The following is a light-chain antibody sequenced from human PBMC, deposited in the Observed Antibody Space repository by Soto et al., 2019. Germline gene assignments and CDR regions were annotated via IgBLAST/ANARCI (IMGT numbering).Light chain of an antibody. CDR2: GAS. V-gene: IGKV3-20*01. CDR3: QQYGGSVQT. CDR1: QSVGSNY. Sequence: EIVLTQFPGTLSFSPGERASLSWRASQSVGSNYLAWYQQRPGQPPNLLIFGASHRAPDIPDRFSGSGSGTDFTLTISRLEPEDFAVYYCQQYGGSVQTFGQGTKVDIK. J-gene: IGKJ1*01.